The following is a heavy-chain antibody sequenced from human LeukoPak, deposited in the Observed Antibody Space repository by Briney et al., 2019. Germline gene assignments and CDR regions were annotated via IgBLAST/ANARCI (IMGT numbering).Heavy chain of an antibody. CDR1: GFTFSSYA. CDR2: ISGSGGST. CDR3: ARTVHPVDYFDY. J-gene: IGHJ4*02. V-gene: IGHV3-23*01. D-gene: IGHD1-1*01. Sequence: GGSLRLSCAASGFTFSSYAMSWVRQAPGKGLEWVSAISGSGGSTYYADSVKGRFTISRDNSKNTLYLQMNSLRAEDTAVYYCARTVHPVDYFDYWGQGTLVTVSS.